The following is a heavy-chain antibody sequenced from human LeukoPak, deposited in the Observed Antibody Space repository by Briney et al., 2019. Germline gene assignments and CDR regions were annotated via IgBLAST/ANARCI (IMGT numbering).Heavy chain of an antibody. D-gene: IGHD3-22*01. J-gene: IGHJ4*02. CDR1: GFTFSSYA. CDR2: ISGSGGST. V-gene: IGHV3-23*01. CDR3: AKDLGYYDSSGYYFDY. Sequence: GGSLRLSCAASGFTFSSYAMSWVRQAPGKGLEWVSAISGSGGSTYYADSVKGRFTISRDNSKNTLYLQMNSLRAEDTAVYHCAKDLGYYDSSGYYFDYWGQGTLVTVSS.